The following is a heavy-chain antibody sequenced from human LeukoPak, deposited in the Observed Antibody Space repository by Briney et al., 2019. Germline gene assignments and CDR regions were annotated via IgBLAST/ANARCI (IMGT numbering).Heavy chain of an antibody. CDR3: ARKLTLDY. D-gene: IGHD1-1*01. CDR1: GYTFTNYG. J-gene: IGHJ4*02. Sequence: ASVKVSCKASGYTFTNYGITWLRQAPGQGLEWMGWISAHNGNTNYAQKLQGRVTMTTDTSTSTAYMELRSLRSDDTAVYYCARKLTLDYWGQGTLVTVSS. V-gene: IGHV1-18*04. CDR2: ISAHNGNT.